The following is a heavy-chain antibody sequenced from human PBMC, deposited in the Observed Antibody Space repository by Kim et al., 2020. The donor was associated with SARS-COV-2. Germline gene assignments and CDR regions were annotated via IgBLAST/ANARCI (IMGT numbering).Heavy chain of an antibody. CDR3: ARLPHDSSGYVDS. CDR1: GGSISSSFNY. Sequence: SETLSLTCTVSGGSISSSFNYWGWIRQPPGKGLEWIGSVYHSGSTYDSPSLKSRVTVSVDTSKNEFSLKVTSVTAADTAVYFCARLPHDSSGYVDSWGQGILSPSPQ. J-gene: IGHJ4*02. D-gene: IGHD3-22*01. V-gene: IGHV4-39*01. CDR2: VYHSGST.